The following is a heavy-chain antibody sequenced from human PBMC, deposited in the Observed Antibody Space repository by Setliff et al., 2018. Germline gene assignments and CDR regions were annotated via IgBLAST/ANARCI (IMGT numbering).Heavy chain of an antibody. CDR1: GYTFTSYY. V-gene: IGHV1-46*01. CDR2: INPSGGST. CDR3: ARVIGGLRLHLASLDY. J-gene: IGHJ4*02. D-gene: IGHD4-17*01. Sequence: GASVKVSCKASGYTFTSYYTHWVRQAPGQGLEWMGIINPSGGSTSYAQKFQGRVTMTRDTSTSTVYMELSSLRSEDTAVYYCARVIGGLRLHLASLDYWGQGTLVTVSS.